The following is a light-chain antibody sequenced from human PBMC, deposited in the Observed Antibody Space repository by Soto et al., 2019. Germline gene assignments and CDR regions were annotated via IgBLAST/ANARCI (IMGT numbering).Light chain of an antibody. CDR1: QSVSSY. V-gene: IGKV3-11*01. CDR3: QQRSNWPRLT. CDR2: DAS. Sequence: EIVLTQSPATLSLSPGERATLSCRASQSVSSYLAWYQQKPGQAPRLLIYDASNRATGIPARFSGSGSGTDFSLAISILEPKDFSVYYCQQRSNWPRLTFGGGTQVDIK. J-gene: IGKJ4*01.